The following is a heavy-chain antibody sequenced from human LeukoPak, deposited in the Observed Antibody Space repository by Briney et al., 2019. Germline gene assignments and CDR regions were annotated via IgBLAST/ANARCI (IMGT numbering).Heavy chain of an antibody. D-gene: IGHD3-10*01. CDR3: AAPYYYGSGSLLNYYYGMDV. J-gene: IGHJ6*04. CDR1: GFIFYDYY. Sequence: GGSLRLSCAPSGFIFYDYYERWIRQTTGEGVEGRSYNKSNSSGTNYADSVKGRFTISSDNAKKSLFLQMNSLRAEDTGVYYCAAPYYYGSGSLLNYYYGMDVWGKRPTVTVST. V-gene: IGHV3-11*06. CDR2: NKSNSSGT.